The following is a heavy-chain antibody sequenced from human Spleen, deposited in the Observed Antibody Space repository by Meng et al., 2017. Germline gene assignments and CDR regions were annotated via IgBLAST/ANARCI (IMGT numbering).Heavy chain of an antibody. Sequence: GESLKISCAASGFTFSTYAMTWVRQAPGTGLEWVSAVSGSGVNTYYADSVQGRFTISRDNSRNTLYLQMNSLRAEDTALYYCAKVDYDSSGYYPYPLDYWGQGTLVTVSS. CDR1: GFTFSTYA. D-gene: IGHD3-22*01. CDR3: AKVDYDSSGYYPYPLDY. J-gene: IGHJ4*02. CDR2: VSGSGVNT. V-gene: IGHV3-23*01.